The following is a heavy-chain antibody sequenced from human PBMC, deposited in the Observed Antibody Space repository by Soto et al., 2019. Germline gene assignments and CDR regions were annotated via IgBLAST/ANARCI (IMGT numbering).Heavy chain of an antibody. J-gene: IGHJ5*02. Sequence: PGGSLRLSCAASGFTFNSYDMTWVRQAPGKGLEWVSFISVSSASFTFYADSVKGRFTISRDDSKNTVYLQMDSLRADDTAVYYCEKKTLIIRGSDHLDPWGRGPLVTVYS. CDR2: ISVSSASFT. D-gene: IGHD3-10*01. CDR3: EKKTLIIRGSDHLDP. V-gene: IGHV3-23*01. CDR1: GFTFNSYD.